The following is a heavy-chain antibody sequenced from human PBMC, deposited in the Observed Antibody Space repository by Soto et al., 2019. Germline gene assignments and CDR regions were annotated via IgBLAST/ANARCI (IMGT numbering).Heavy chain of an antibody. J-gene: IGHJ6*03. V-gene: IGHV4-59*08. CDR3: ARRGSYGSGSRESYYYYMDV. CDR1: GGSISSYY. CDR2: IYYSGST. Sequence: SETLSLTCTVSGGSISSYYWSWIRQPPGKGLEWIGYIYYSGSTNYNPSLKSRVTISVDTSKNQFSLKLSSVTAADTAVYYCARRGSYGSGSRESYYYYMDVWGKGTTVTVSS. D-gene: IGHD3-10*01.